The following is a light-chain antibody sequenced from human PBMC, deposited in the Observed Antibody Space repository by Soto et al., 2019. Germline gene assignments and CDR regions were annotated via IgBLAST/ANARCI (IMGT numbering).Light chain of an antibody. CDR2: DVS. Sequence: QSVLTQPASVSGSPGQSITISCTGTSSDVGGYNYVSWYQQHPGKATKLMIYDVSNRPSGVSNRFSGSKSGKTAYLTISGLQAEDEADYYCSSYTSSSTPYVFGTGTKVTVL. CDR3: SSYTSSSTPYV. J-gene: IGLJ1*01. CDR1: SSDVGGYNY. V-gene: IGLV2-14*01.